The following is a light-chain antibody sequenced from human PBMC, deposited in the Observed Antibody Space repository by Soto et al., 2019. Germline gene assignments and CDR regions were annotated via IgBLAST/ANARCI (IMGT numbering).Light chain of an antibody. CDR2: GAS. Sequence: IVVTKSAATLSVSPGEKAALACRASQYIGSNLAWYQQKPGKAPRLLIYGASTRATGIPARFSGSGSGTEFTLTISSLQSEDFAVYYCEQYNNWPITFGQGTKVDIK. CDR3: EQYNNWPIT. J-gene: IGKJ1*01. CDR1: QYIGSN. V-gene: IGKV3-15*01.